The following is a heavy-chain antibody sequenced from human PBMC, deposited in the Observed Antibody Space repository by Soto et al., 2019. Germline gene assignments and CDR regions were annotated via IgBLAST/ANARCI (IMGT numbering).Heavy chain of an antibody. Sequence: EVQLLESGGGLVQPGGSLTLSCAASGFTFSNYAMSWVRQAPGKGLEWVSAISGGGISTYYADSVRGRFTISRDNSRNTLYRRVNRLRAEDTAVYYCARDMISRVRGTNNWFDPWGQGTMVTVSS. J-gene: IGHJ5*02. CDR1: GFTFSNYA. D-gene: IGHD3-10*01. V-gene: IGHV3-23*01. CDR2: ISGGGIST. CDR3: ARDMISRVRGTNNWFDP.